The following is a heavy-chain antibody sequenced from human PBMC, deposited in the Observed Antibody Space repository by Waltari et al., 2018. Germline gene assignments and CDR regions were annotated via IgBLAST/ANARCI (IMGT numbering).Heavy chain of an antibody. D-gene: IGHD3-3*01. CDR2: IYYSGST. Sequence: QLQLQESGPGLVKPSETLSLTCTVSGGSISSSSYYWGWIRQPPGKGLEWIGSIYYSGSTYYNPSLKIRVTISVDTSKNQFSLKLSSVTAADTAVYYCAGLYYDFWSGYQNWFDPWGQGTLVTVSS. CDR1: GGSISSSSYY. J-gene: IGHJ5*02. CDR3: AGLYYDFWSGYQNWFDP. V-gene: IGHV4-39*01.